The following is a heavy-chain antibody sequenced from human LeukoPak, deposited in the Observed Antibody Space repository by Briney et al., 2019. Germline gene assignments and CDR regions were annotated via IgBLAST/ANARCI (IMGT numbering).Heavy chain of an antibody. V-gene: IGHV3-66*01. CDR1: GFTASTNY. CDR3: TRTSSGWYSY. Sequence: PGGSLRLSCAASGFTASTNYMNWVRQAPGKGLEWVSIIYSGGSTNYADSVKGRFTISRDNSKNTLYLQMNSLRAEDTAVYYCTRTSSGWYSYWGQGTLVTVSS. D-gene: IGHD6-19*01. J-gene: IGHJ4*02. CDR2: IYSGGST.